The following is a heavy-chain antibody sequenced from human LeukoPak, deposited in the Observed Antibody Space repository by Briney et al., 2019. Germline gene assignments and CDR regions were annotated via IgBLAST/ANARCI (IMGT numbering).Heavy chain of an antibody. CDR2: INSDGSST. V-gene: IGHV3-74*01. J-gene: IGHJ4*02. CDR3: ARGDLAAAGTGFDY. Sequence: GGSLRLSCAASGFTFSSYWMHWVRQAPGKGLVWVSRINSDGSSTSYADSVKGRFTISRDNAKNKLYLQMNSLRAEDTAVYYCARGDLAAAGTGFDYWGQGTLVTVSS. CDR1: GFTFSSYW. D-gene: IGHD6-13*01.